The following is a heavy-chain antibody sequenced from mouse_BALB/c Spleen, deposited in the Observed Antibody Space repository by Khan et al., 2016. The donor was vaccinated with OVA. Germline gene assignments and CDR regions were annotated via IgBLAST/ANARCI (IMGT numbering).Heavy chain of an antibody. CDR2: ISYSGRT. CDR3: ARSVTITTVVATDFDY. CDR1: GYSITSDYA. Sequence: EVQLVESGPGLVKPSQSLSLTCTVTGYSITSDYAWNWIRQFPGNKLEWMGYISYSGRTSYNPSLKSRISITRDTSKNQFFLQWNSVTTEDTATDYCARSVTITTVVATDFDYWGQGTTLTVSP. D-gene: IGHD1-1*01. J-gene: IGHJ2*01. V-gene: IGHV3-2*02.